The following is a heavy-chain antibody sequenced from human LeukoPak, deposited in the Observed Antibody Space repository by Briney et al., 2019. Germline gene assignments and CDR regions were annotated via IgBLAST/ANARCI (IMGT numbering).Heavy chain of an antibody. Sequence: AASVKVSCKASGYTFTSYGISWVRQAPGQGLEWMGWISAYNGNTNYAQKLQGRVTMTTDTSTSTAYMELRSLRSEDTAVYYCATAGPIFGVVIIPYDAFDIWGQGTMVTVSS. J-gene: IGHJ3*02. CDR1: GYTFTSYG. CDR2: ISAYNGNT. V-gene: IGHV1-18*01. D-gene: IGHD3-3*01. CDR3: ATAGPIFGVVIIPYDAFDI.